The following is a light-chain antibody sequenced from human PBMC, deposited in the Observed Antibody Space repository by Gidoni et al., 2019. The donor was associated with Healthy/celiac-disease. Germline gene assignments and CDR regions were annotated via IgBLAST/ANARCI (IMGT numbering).Light chain of an antibody. CDR2: EVS. CDR3: CSYAGSSDVV. V-gene: IGLV2-23*02. Sequence: QSALTQPASVSGSPGQSITISCTGTSSDVGSYNLVSWYQQHPGKAPKLMIYEVSTRPSGVSNRFSGSKSGNTASLTISWLQAEDEADYYCCSYAGSSDVVFGGGTKLTVL. CDR1: SSDVGSYNL. J-gene: IGLJ2*01.